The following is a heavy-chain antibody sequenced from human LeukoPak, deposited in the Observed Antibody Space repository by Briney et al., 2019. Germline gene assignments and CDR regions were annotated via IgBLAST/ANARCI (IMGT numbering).Heavy chain of an antibody. CDR1: GFTFDDYA. CDR2: ISWNSGSI. CDR3: AKDIASGGGDCYSGGGYGNYYYYGMDV. J-gene: IGHJ6*02. Sequence: GGSLRLSCAASGFTFDDYAMHWVRQAPGKGLEWVSGISWNSGSIGYADSVKGRFTISRDNAKHSLYLQMNSLRAEDTALYYCAKDIASGGGDCYSGGGYGNYYYYGMDVWGQGTTVTVSS. V-gene: IGHV3-9*01. D-gene: IGHD2-21*02.